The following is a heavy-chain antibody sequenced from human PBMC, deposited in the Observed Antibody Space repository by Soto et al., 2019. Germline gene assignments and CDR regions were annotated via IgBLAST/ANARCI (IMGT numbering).Heavy chain of an antibody. CDR1: GFTVSSSY. D-gene: IGHD2-2*02. J-gene: IGHJ4*02. CDR3: ARGYTLND. V-gene: IGHV3-66*01. Sequence: EVQLVESGGGLVQPGGSLRLSCAASGFTVSSSYMSWVRQAPGKGLEWVSVIYSGAGTYYADSVKGRFSISRDNSKNTLSLQMNSLRAEDTALYYCARGYTLNDWGQGTLVTVSS. CDR2: IYSGAGT.